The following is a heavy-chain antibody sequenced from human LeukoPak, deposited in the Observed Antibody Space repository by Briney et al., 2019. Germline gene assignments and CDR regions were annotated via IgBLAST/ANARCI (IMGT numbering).Heavy chain of an antibody. J-gene: IGHJ3*02. V-gene: IGHV1-18*01. CDR3: ASYLIAAASRRRFDAFDI. Sequence: GSVKVSCKASGYTFTSYGISWVRQAPGQGLEWMGWIRAYNGNTNYAQKLQGRVTMTTDTSTSTAYMELRSLRSDDTAVYYCASYLIAAASRRRFDAFDIWGQGTMVTVSS. D-gene: IGHD6-13*01. CDR2: IRAYNGNT. CDR1: GYTFTSYG.